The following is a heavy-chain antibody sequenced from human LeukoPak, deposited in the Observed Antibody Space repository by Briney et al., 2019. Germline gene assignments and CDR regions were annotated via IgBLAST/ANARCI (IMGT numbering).Heavy chain of an antibody. CDR2: IYYNGNT. Sequence: SETLSLTCSVSDGSINSYYWNWIRRPPGKGLEWIGYIYYNGNTNYSPSLKSRVTMSVDTSKNLSSLKVSSVTAADTAVYYCARGRSNYYGMDVWGQGTTVTVSS. D-gene: IGHD1-26*01. CDR3: ARGRSNYYGMDV. V-gene: IGHV4-59*01. CDR1: DGSINSYY. J-gene: IGHJ6*02.